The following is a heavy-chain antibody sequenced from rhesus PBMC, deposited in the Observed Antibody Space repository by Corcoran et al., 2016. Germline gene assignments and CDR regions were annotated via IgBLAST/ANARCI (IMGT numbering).Heavy chain of an antibody. CDR2: ISYSGSS. CDR3: AREGGGLDS. V-gene: IGHV4-127*01. CDR1: GYSISSGYG. Sequence: QVQLQESGPGLVKPSETLSLTCAVPGYSISSGYGWSWYRQPPGKGLEWIGYISYSGSSYYTPSFKSRVTISIDTSKNQFSLKLSSVTAADTAVYYCAREGGGLDSWGQGVVVTVSS. J-gene: IGHJ6*01.